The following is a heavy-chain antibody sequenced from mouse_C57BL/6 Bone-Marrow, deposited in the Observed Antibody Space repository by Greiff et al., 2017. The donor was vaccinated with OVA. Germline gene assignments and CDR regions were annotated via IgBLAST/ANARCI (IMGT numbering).Heavy chain of an antibody. D-gene: IGHD1-1*01. Sequence: VKLQESGPELVKPGASVKISCKASGYAFSSSWMNWVKQRPGKGLEWIGRIYPGDGDTNYNGKFKGKATLTADKSSSTAYMQLSSLTSEDSAVYFCARFYGSSYHAMDYWGQGTSVTVSS. CDR1: GYAFSSSW. V-gene: IGHV1-82*01. CDR2: IYPGDGDT. J-gene: IGHJ4*01. CDR3: ARFYGSSYHAMDY.